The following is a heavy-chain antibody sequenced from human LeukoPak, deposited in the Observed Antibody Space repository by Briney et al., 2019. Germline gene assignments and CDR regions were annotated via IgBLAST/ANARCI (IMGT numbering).Heavy chain of an antibody. CDR2: IYYSGST. Sequence: WETLSLTCTVSGGSVSRCYWSWIRQPPGKGLEWIGYIYYSGSTSYNPSLKSRVTISVDTSKTQFSLKLSSVTAADTAVYYCARDSSPPYWGQGTLVTVSS. CDR3: ARDSSPPY. J-gene: IGHJ4*02. D-gene: IGHD2-2*01. V-gene: IGHV4-59*02. CDR1: GGSVSRCY.